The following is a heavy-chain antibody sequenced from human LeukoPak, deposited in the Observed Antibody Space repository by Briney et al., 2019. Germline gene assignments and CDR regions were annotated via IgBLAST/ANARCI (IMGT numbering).Heavy chain of an antibody. CDR2: INHSGST. CDR3: ARTEWVFDY. Sequence: PSETLSLTCAVYGGSFSGYYWSWIRQPPGKGLEWIGEINHSGSTNYNPSLKSRVTISVDTSKNQFSLKLSSVTAADTAVYYCARTEWVFDYWGQGTLVTVSS. D-gene: IGHD1-14*01. CDR1: GGSFSGYY. J-gene: IGHJ4*02. V-gene: IGHV4-34*01.